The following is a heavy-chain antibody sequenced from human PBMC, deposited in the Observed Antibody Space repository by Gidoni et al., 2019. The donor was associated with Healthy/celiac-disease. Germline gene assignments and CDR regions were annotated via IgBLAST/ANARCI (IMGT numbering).Heavy chain of an antibody. CDR1: GYTFTSYY. J-gene: IGHJ4*02. CDR2: INPSGGST. CDR3: ARDRSPIAQGEGWVPDY. Sequence: QVQLVQSGAEVKQPGASVQVSCTASGYTFTSYYMHWVRQASGQGLEWMGIINPSGGSTSYAQKFQGRVTMTRDTSTSTVYMELSSLRSEDTAVYYCARDRSPIAQGEGWVPDYWGQGTLVTVSS. D-gene: IGHD3-16*01. V-gene: IGHV1-46*01.